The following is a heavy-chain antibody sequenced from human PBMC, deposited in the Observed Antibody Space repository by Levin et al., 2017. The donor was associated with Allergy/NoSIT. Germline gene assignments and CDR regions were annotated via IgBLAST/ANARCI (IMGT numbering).Heavy chain of an antibody. CDR2: IVFDGNDQ. J-gene: IGHJ3*01. CDR1: GFQFSLYG. V-gene: IGHV3-30*18. Sequence: GESLKISCAASGFQFSLYGMHWVRQAPGKGLEWVALIVFDGNDQYYTDSVKGRFTISRDNSKNTLYLQMSSLRENDTAIYYCAKRGYCSGNTCQSHDAIDVWGQGTLVIVSS. CDR3: AKRGYCSGNTCQSHDAIDV. D-gene: IGHD2-15*01.